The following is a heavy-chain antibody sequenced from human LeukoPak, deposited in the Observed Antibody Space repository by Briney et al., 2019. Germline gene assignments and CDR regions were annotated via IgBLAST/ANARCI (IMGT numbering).Heavy chain of an antibody. CDR1: GNSISSGDNY. D-gene: IGHD3-9*01. CDR3: ARGEDFERYYLAY. CDR2: IYTSGST. V-gene: IGHV4-61*02. J-gene: IGHJ4*02. Sequence: SQTLSLTCTVSGNSISSGDNYWSWIRQPAGKGLEWIGRIYTSGSTNYNPSLKSRVTLSGDTSKNQFSLKLTSVTAADTAVYFCARGEDFERYYLAYWGQGTLVTVSS.